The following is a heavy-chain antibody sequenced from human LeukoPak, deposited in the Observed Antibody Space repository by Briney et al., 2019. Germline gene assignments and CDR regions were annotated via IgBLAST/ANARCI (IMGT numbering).Heavy chain of an antibody. V-gene: IGHV4-4*09. CDR2: IYTDGST. J-gene: IGHJ4*02. CDR1: GGSISSDY. D-gene: IGHD4-11*01. CDR3: AKSYFDYSTYYSYYFNL. Sequence: PSETLSLTCTVPGGSISSDYWSWIRQPPGRGLEWIGYIYTDGSTNYNPSLKSRVTISVDTSKNQFALKLSSVTAADTAVYYCAKSYFDYSTYYSYYFNLWGQGALVTVSS.